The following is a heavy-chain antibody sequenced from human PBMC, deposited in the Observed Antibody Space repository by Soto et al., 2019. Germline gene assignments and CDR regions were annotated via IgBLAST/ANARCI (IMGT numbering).Heavy chain of an antibody. Sequence: ASVKVSCKASGYTFTSYAMHWVRQAPGQGLEWMGWMNPDNANTGYAQKFQGRVTMTRHTSISTAYLELSSLKSEDTAVYYCAKGRGGSYYSTFDSWGQGTLVTVSS. CDR2: MNPDNANT. V-gene: IGHV1-8*02. J-gene: IGHJ4*02. CDR3: AKGRGGSYYSTFDS. D-gene: IGHD1-26*01. CDR1: GYTFTSYA.